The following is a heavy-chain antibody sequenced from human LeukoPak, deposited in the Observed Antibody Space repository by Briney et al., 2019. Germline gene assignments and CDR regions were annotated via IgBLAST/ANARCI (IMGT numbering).Heavy chain of an antibody. Sequence: PSETLSLTCTVSGGSISSSSYYWGWIRQPPGKGLEWIGSIYYSGSTYYNPSLKSRVTISVDTSKNQFSLKLSSVTAADTAVYYCARGDSIAVAGTYGYWGQGTLVTVSS. D-gene: IGHD6-19*01. J-gene: IGHJ4*02. CDR2: IYYSGST. CDR3: ARGDSIAVAGTYGY. CDR1: GGSISSSSYY. V-gene: IGHV4-39*07.